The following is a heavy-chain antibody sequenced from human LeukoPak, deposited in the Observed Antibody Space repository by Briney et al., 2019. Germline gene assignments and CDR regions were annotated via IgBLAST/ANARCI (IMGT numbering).Heavy chain of an antibody. Sequence: PSETLSLICTASGGSISSGGYYWSWIRQHPGTGLEWIGYIYYSGSTYYNPSLKSRVTISVDTSKNQFSLKLSSVTAADTAVYYCARALGDSSGWYYFDYWGQGTLVTVSS. CDR2: IYYSGST. D-gene: IGHD6-19*01. V-gene: IGHV4-31*03. CDR3: ARALGDSSGWYYFDY. CDR1: GGSISSGGYY. J-gene: IGHJ4*02.